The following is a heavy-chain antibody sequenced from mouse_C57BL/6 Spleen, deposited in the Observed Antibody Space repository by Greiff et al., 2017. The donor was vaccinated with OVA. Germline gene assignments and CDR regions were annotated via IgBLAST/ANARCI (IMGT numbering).Heavy chain of an antibody. V-gene: IGHV3-6*01. CDR3: AKLGRYAMDY. Sequence: DVQLQESGPGLVKPSQSLSLTCSVTGYSITSGYYWNWIRQFPGNKLEWMGYISYDGSNNYNPSLKNRISITRDTSKNQFFLKLNSVTTEDTATYYCAKLGRYAMDYWGQGTSVTVSS. CDR2: ISYDGSN. J-gene: IGHJ4*01. CDR1: GYSITSGYY. D-gene: IGHD4-1*01.